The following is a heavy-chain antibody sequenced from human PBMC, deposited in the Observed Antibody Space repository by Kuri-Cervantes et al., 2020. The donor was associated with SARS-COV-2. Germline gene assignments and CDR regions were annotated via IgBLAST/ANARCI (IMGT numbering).Heavy chain of an antibody. V-gene: IGHV4-39*07. CDR2: IYYSGST. D-gene: IGHD2-2*01. J-gene: IGHJ6*03. Sequence: ESLKISCTVSGGPISSSSYYWGWIRQPPGKGLEWIGSIYYSGSTYYNPSLKSRVTISVDTSKNQFSLKLSSVTAADTAVYYCARDSLDCSSTSCYYYYMDVWGKGTTVTVSS. CDR3: ARDSLDCSSTSCYYYYMDV. CDR1: GGPISSSSYY.